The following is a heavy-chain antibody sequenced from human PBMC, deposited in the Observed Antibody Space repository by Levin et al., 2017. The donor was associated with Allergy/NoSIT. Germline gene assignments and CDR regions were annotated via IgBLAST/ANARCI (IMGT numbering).Heavy chain of an antibody. J-gene: IGHJ5*02. V-gene: IGHV3-23*01. D-gene: IGHD4-17*01. CDR3: AKEYGDYIDNWFGP. Sequence: GESLKISCAASGFTFSSYAMSWVRQAPGKGLDWVAEISGSGGRTNYADSVKGRFTISRDNSKNTVYLQINNVRAEDTAVYYCAKEYGDYIDNWFGPWGQGTLVNVSS. CDR2: ISGSGGRT. CDR1: GFTFSSYA.